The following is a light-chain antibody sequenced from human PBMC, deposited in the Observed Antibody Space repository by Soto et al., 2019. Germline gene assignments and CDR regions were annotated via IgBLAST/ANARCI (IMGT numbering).Light chain of an antibody. CDR1: QSVSTN. Sequence: EILLTQSPATLSLSPGERATLSCRASQSVSTNLAWYRQTPGQAPRLLSYDASNRATGIPARFSGSGSGTDFTLTISILEPEDFGIYYCQQRNNWPLTFGGGTTVEIK. V-gene: IGKV3-11*01. CDR3: QQRNNWPLT. J-gene: IGKJ4*01. CDR2: DAS.